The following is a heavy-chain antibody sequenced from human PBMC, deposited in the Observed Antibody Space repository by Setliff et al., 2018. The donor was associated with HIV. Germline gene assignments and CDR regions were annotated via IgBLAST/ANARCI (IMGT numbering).Heavy chain of an antibody. CDR2: IKSKAYGETT. Sequence: GGSLRLSCKATGFSFSLYAMSWVRQAPGKGLEWVSSIIKSKAYGETTEYAASVKGRFTLSRDDSKSIAYLQMNSLKTEDTGVYYCTPPPGTYWGQGTLVTVSS. V-gene: IGHV3-49*04. CDR3: TPPPGTY. J-gene: IGHJ4*02. D-gene: IGHD1-1*01. CDR1: GFSFSLYA.